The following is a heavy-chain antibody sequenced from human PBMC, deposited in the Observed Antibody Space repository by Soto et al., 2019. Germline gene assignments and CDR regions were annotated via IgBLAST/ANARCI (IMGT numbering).Heavy chain of an antibody. CDR1: GGSISSYY. J-gene: IGHJ3*02. CDR3: ARPGKKSSHDGFDI. Sequence: SETLSLTCTVSGGSISSYYWSWIRQPPGKGLEWIGYIYYSGSTNYNPSLKSRVTISVDKSISTAYLQWSSLKASDTAIYYCARPGKKSSHDGFDIWGRGTLVTVSS. D-gene: IGHD3-10*01. V-gene: IGHV4-59*12. CDR2: IYYSGST.